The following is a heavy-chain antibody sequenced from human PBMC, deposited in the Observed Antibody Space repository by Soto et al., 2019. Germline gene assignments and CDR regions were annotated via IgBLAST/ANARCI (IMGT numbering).Heavy chain of an antibody. J-gene: IGHJ6*02. Sequence: ASVKVSCKVSGYTLTELSMRWVRQAPGKGLEWMGGFDPEDGETIYAQKFQGRVTMTEDTSTDTAYMELSSLRSEDTAVYYCATARGSGSYYYYGMDVWGQGTTVTVSS. CDR3: ATARGSGSYYYYGMDV. V-gene: IGHV1-24*01. CDR2: FDPEDGET. D-gene: IGHD3-10*01. CDR1: GYTLTELS.